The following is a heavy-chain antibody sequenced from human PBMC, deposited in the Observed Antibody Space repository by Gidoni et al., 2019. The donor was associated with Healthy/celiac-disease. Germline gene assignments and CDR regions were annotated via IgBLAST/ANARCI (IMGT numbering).Heavy chain of an antibody. CDR3: ARDVSGYSYGGFDY. V-gene: IGHV4-34*01. CDR2: INHSGST. D-gene: IGHD5-18*01. Sequence: QVQLQQWRAGLLKPSETLSLTCAVYGGSFSGSYWSWIRQPPGKGLEWIGEINHSGSTNYNPSLKSRVTISVDTSKNQFSLKLSSVTAADTAVYYCARDVSGYSYGGFDYWGQGTLVTVSS. J-gene: IGHJ4*02. CDR1: GGSFSGSY.